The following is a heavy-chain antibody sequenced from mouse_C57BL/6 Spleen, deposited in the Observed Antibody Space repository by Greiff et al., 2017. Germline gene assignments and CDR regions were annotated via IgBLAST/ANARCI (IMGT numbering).Heavy chain of an antibody. J-gene: IGHJ1*03. D-gene: IGHD4-1*01. CDR2: INPNNGGT. CDR1: GYTFTDYN. CDR3: ARLGRWYCDV. V-gene: IGHV1-18*01. Sequence: EVQLQQSGPELVKPGASVKIPCKASGYTFTDYNMDWVKQSHGKSLEWIGDINPNNGGTIYNQKFKGKATLTVDKSSSTAYMELRSLTSEDTAVYYCARLGRWYCDVWGTGTTVTVSS.